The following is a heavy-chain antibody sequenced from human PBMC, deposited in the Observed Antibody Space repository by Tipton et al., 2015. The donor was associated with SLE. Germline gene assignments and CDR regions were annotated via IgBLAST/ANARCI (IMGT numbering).Heavy chain of an antibody. CDR1: GGSFSGYY. D-gene: IGHD6-19*01. Sequence: TLSLTCAVYGGSFSGYYWSWIRQPPGKGLEWIGEINHSGSTNYNLSLKSRVTISVDTSKNQFSLKLSSVTAADTAVYYCARVSLGIAVAGIDYWGQGTLVTVSS. CDR3: ARVSLGIAVAGIDY. V-gene: IGHV4-34*01. CDR2: INHSGST. J-gene: IGHJ4*02.